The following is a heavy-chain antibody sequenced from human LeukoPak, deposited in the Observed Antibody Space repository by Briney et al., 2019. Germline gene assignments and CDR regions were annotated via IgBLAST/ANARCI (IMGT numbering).Heavy chain of an antibody. Sequence: GGSLRLSCAASGFTLSSYWMSWVRQAPGKGLEGVANIKQDGSEKYYVDSVKGRFTISRDNSKNTLYLQMNSLRAENTAVYYCAKPQVKYYYMDVWGKGTTVTVSS. J-gene: IGHJ6*03. CDR2: IKQDGSEK. CDR1: GFTLSSYW. V-gene: IGHV3-7*03. CDR3: AKPQVKYYYMDV. D-gene: IGHD2-21*01.